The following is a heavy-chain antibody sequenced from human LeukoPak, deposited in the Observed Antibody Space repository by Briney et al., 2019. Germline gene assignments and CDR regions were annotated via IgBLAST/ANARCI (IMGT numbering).Heavy chain of an antibody. D-gene: IGHD2-2*01. CDR2: IYYSGST. Sequence: PSETLSLTCTVSGGSISSGDYYWSSIRQPPEKGLEWIGYIYYSGSTYYNPSLKSRVTISVDTSKNQFSLKLSSVTAADTAVYYCARVYRSSTSCLFGYWGQGTLVTVSS. CDR3: ARVYRSSTSCLFGY. V-gene: IGHV4-30-4*01. CDR1: GGSISSGDYY. J-gene: IGHJ4*02.